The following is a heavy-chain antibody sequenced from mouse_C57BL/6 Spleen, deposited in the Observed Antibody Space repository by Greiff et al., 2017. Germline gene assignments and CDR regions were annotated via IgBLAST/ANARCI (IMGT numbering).Heavy chain of an antibody. CDR3: ARGTDYGSSYFDY. CDR2: IYPGGGYT. J-gene: IGHJ2*01. V-gene: IGHV1-63*01. D-gene: IGHD1-1*01. Sequence: QVQLQQSGAELVRPGTSVKMSCKASGYTFTNYWIGWAKQRPGHGLEWIGDIYPGGGYTNYNEKFKGKATLTADKSSSTAYMQVSSLTSEDSAIYYCARGTDYGSSYFDYWGQGTTLTVSS. CDR1: GYTFTNYW.